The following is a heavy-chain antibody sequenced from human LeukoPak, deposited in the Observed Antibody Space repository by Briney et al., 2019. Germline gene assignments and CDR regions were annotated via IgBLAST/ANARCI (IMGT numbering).Heavy chain of an antibody. CDR2: ISGSGGTT. CDR3: ARERGSSGGNTNGHFDY. D-gene: IGHD4-23*01. V-gene: IGHV3-23*01. Sequence: GGSLRLSCAASGFTFSNYAMSWVRQAPGKGLEWVSVISGSGGTTYSADSVKGRFTISRDNSKNTLYLQMNSLRAEDTAAYYCARERGSSGGNTNGHFDYWGQGALVTVSS. J-gene: IGHJ4*02. CDR1: GFTFSNYA.